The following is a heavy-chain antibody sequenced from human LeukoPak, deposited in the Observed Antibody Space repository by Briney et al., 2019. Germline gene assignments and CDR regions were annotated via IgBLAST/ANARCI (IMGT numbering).Heavy chain of an antibody. V-gene: IGHV3-23*01. Sequence: PGGSLRLSCAASGFTFAGYAMSWVRQAPGKGLEWVSAISGSGGRTYYPDSVKGRFTISRDNSKNTLYLQMNSLRAEGTAVYYCAKERDSSGYFDYWGQGTLVTVSS. CDR1: GFTFAGYA. CDR2: ISGSGGRT. CDR3: AKERDSSGYFDY. J-gene: IGHJ4*02. D-gene: IGHD3-22*01.